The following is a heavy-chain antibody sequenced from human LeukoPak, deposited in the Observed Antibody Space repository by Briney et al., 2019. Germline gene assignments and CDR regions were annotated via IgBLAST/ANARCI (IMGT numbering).Heavy chain of an antibody. J-gene: IGHJ6*02. CDR1: GGSISSGGYY. CDR3: ARQTVAARGYGMDV. Sequence: PSQTLSLTRTVSGGSISSGGYYWRWIRQHPGKGLEWIGYIYYSGSTYYNPSLKSRVTISVDTSKNQFSLKLSSVTAADTAVYYCARQTVAARGYGMDVWGQGTTVTVSS. V-gene: IGHV4-31*03. D-gene: IGHD6-6*01. CDR2: IYYSGST.